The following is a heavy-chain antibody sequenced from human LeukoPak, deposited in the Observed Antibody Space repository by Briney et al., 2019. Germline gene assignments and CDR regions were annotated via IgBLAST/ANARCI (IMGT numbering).Heavy chain of an antibody. V-gene: IGHV4-30-4*08. CDR1: GGSISSGDYY. D-gene: IGHD1-26*01. CDR3: AREGGSYLIDY. Sequence: SQTLSLTCTVSGGSISSGDYYWSWIRQPPGKGLEWIGYIYYSGSTYYNPSLKSRVTISVDTSKNQFSLKLSSVTAADMAVYYCAREGGSYLIDYWGQGTLVTVSS. J-gene: IGHJ4*02. CDR2: IYYSGST.